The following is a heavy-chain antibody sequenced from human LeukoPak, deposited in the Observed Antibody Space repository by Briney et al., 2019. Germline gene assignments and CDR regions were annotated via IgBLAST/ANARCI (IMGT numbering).Heavy chain of an antibody. V-gene: IGHV3-21*01. CDR1: GFTFSSYS. Sequence: GGSLRLSCAASGFTFSSYSMNWVRQAPGKGLEWVSSISSSSSYIYYADSVKGRFTISRDNAKNSLLLQMNSLRAEDTAVYYCARDFTSAYTIDYWGQGTLVTVSS. CDR3: ARDFTSAYTIDY. CDR2: ISSSSSYI. J-gene: IGHJ4*02. D-gene: IGHD2-2*02.